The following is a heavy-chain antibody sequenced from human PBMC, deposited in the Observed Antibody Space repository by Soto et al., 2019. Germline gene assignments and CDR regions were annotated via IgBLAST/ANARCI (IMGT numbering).Heavy chain of an antibody. CDR3: MIYALQGAVAGPNWFDP. CDR1: GCTFSSYA. Sequence: GGTLRLSCAASGCTFSSYAMSWVRQAPGKGLEWVSAIRGRSGSTYNADYVEGRFTIARDNSKNTLYVQMISLRAEDTVVYFCMIYALQGAVAGPNWFDPWGQGTLVTVSS. V-gene: IGHV3-23*01. J-gene: IGHJ5*02. CDR2: IRGRSGST. D-gene: IGHD6-19*01.